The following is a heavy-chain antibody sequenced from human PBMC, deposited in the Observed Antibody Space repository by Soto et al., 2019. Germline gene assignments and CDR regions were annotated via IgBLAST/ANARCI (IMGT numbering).Heavy chain of an antibody. Sequence: PSETLSLTCTVSGGSISSGGYYRSWIRQHPGKGLEWIGYIFYSGTTYYNPSLKSRVTISVDNAKNTVHLQMNSLSAEDTAVYYCARDFTTAGTPGDDFDYWGQGTPVTDSS. V-gene: IGHV4-31*03. CDR1: GGSISSGGYY. D-gene: IGHD4-17*01. CDR3: ARDFTTAGTPGDDFDY. CDR2: IFYSGTT. J-gene: IGHJ4*02.